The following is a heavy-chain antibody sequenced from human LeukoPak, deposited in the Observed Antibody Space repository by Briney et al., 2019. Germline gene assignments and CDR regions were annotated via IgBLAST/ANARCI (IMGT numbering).Heavy chain of an antibody. J-gene: IGHJ3*02. CDR2: ISCNSGSI. CDR1: GFTFDDYA. CDR3: ATSSSSGYVDGPDI. D-gene: IGHD3-22*01. V-gene: IGHV3-9*01. Sequence: PGGSLRLSCAASGFTFDDYAMHWVRQTPGKGLEWVSGISCNSGSIGYADSVKGRFTISRDNAKNSLYLQMNSLRAEDTAVYYCATSSSSGYVDGPDIWGQGTMVTVSS.